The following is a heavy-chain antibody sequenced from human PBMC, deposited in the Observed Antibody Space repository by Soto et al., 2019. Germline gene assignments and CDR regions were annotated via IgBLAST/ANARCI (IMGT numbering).Heavy chain of an antibody. J-gene: IGHJ2*01. CDR3: ARRVAVAGSWYFDL. V-gene: IGHV4-59*01. CDR1: GGSISSYY. CDR2: IYYSGST. Sequence: QVQLQESGPGLVKPSETLSLTCTVSGGSISSYYWNWIRQPPGKGLEWIGYIYYSGSTNYNPSLKSRVTRSVDTSKKQFSLKLSSVIAADTAVYYCARRVAVAGSWYFDLWGRGTLVTVSS. D-gene: IGHD6-19*01.